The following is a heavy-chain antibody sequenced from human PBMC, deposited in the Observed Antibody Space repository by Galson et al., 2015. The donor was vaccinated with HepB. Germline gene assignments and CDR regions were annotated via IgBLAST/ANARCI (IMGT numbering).Heavy chain of an antibody. CDR1: GGSISSYY. CDR3: ARHFCGSSYYFDY. J-gene: IGHJ4*02. V-gene: IGHV4-59*08. D-gene: IGHD6-6*01. Sequence: TLSLTCPVSGGSISSYYWSWIRQPPGKGLEWIGYIYYSGSTNYNPSLKSRVTISVDTSKNQFSLKLSSVTAADTAVYYCARHFCGSSYYFDYWGQGTLVTVSS. CDR2: IYYSGST.